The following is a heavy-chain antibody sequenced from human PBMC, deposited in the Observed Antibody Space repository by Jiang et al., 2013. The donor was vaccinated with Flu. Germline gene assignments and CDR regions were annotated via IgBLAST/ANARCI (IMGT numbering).Heavy chain of an antibody. CDR1: GYIFTANY. J-gene: IGHJ4*02. CDR2: IDPNNYDT. D-gene: IGHD1-26*01. V-gene: IGHV1-2*02. Sequence: SGAEVKKPGASVKVSCKTSGYIFTANYIHWVRQAPGQGLEWMGWIDPNNYDTHYAQKFQGRVTLTRDTSISTAYMELSSLTSDDTAVYYCAKEWSALDYWGQGTLVTVSS. CDR3: AKEWSALDY.